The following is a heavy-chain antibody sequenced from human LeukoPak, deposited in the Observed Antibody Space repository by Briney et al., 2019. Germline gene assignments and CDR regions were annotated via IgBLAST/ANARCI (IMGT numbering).Heavy chain of an antibody. V-gene: IGHV3-33*01. CDR3: ASLHDFWSGYYTGISNYFDY. CDR2: IWYDGSNK. J-gene: IGHJ4*02. CDR1: GFTFSSYG. D-gene: IGHD3-3*01. Sequence: GGSLRLSCAASGFTFSSYGMHWVRQAPGKGLEWVAVIWYDGSNKYYADSVKGRFTISRDNSKNTLYLQMNSLRAEDTAVYYCASLHDFWSGYYTGISNYFDYWGQGTLVTVS.